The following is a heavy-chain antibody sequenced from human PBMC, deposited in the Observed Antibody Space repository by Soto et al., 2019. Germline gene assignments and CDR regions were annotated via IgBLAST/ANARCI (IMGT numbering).Heavy chain of an antibody. CDR1: GDSLSSGGHY. Sequence: PSETLSPTCTVSGDSLSSGGHYWSWIRQHPGKGLEWIGHIYDSVNTYYSPSLRSRVTISADMSKNQFSLNLRSVTAADTAVYYCARVDHRGYFAILTDYWGQGTLVTVSS. D-gene: IGHD3-9*01. CDR3: ARVDHRGYFAILTDY. J-gene: IGHJ4*02. CDR2: IYDSVNT. V-gene: IGHV4-31*03.